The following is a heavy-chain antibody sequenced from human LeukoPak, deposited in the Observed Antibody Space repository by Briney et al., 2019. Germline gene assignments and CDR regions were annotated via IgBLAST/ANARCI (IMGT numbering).Heavy chain of an antibody. CDR2: IYYSGST. CDR3: ARGPNYGGNSKDFDY. J-gene: IGHJ4*02. D-gene: IGHD4-23*01. CDR1: GGSVSSGRYY. Sequence: PSETLSLTCTVSGGSVSSGRYYWSWIRQPPGKGLEWIGHIYYSGSTNYNPSLKSRVTISVDTSKNQFSLKLSSVTAADTAVYYCARGPNYGGNSKDFDYWGQGTLVTVSS. V-gene: IGHV4-61*01.